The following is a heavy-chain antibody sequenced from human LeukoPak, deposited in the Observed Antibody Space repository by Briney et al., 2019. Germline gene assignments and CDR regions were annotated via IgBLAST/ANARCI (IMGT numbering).Heavy chain of an antibody. CDR1: GYTFTGYF. J-gene: IGHJ5*02. CDR3: ARADSSNWYWFDP. V-gene: IGHV1-2*02. D-gene: IGHD6-13*01. Sequence: ASVKVPCKASGYTFTGYFIHWLRQAPGQGLEWMGWINPNSGGTNYEQKFQGRVTMTRDTSMSTAYMELSSLRSDDTAVYYCARADSSNWYWFDPWGQGTLVTVSS. CDR2: INPNSGGT.